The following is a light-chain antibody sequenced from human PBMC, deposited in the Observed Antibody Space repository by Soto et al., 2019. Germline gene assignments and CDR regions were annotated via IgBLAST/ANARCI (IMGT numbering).Light chain of an antibody. J-gene: IGKJ1*01. CDR2: LGS. CDR3: QQYNSYPWT. Sequence: DIVMTQSPLSLPVTPGEPASISCRSSQSLLHSNGYNYLDWYLQKPGQSPQLLIYLGSNRASGVPDRFSGSGSGTEFTLTISSLQPDDFATYYCQQYNSYPWTFGQGTKWIS. V-gene: IGKV2-28*01. CDR1: QSLLHSNGYNY.